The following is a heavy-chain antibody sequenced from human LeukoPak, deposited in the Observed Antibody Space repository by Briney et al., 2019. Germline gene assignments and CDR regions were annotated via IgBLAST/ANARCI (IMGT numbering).Heavy chain of an antibody. J-gene: IGHJ4*02. Sequence: SETLSLTCTVSGGSIRSYYWSWIRHPPGKGLEWIGYIHYTGSTNYNPSLKSRVTISVDTSKNQFSLQLSSVTATDTAVYFCARHSSSWYPDYWGQGTLVTVSS. CDR2: IHYTGST. CDR1: GGSIRSYY. V-gene: IGHV4-59*08. CDR3: ARHSSSWYPDY. D-gene: IGHD6-13*01.